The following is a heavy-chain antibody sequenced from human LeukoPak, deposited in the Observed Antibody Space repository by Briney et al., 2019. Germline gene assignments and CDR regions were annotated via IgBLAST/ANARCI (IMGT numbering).Heavy chain of an antibody. Sequence: GGSLRLSCAASGFTFDEYAMHWVRQAPGKGLEWVSLISWDGGSTYYADSVKGRFTISRDNSKNSLYLQMNSLRAEDTALYYCAKEAFLDSPNRPMDVWGKGTTVTVSS. CDR2: ISWDGGST. V-gene: IGHV3-43D*04. J-gene: IGHJ6*03. CDR3: AKEAFLDSPNRPMDV. D-gene: IGHD3-3*02. CDR1: GFTFDEYA.